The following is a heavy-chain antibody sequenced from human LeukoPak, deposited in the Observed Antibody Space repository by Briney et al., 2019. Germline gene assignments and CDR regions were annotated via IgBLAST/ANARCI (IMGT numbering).Heavy chain of an antibody. CDR3: ARSIIGNVDTAMAMRY. J-gene: IGHJ4*02. CDR2: INPNSGGT. Sequence: ASVKVSCKASGYTFTGYYMHWVRQAPGQGLEWMGWINPNSGGTNYAQKFQGRVTMTRDTSISTAYMELSRLRSDDTAVYYCARSIIGNVDTAMAMRYWGQGTLVTVSS. CDR1: GYTFTGYY. V-gene: IGHV1-2*02. D-gene: IGHD5-18*01.